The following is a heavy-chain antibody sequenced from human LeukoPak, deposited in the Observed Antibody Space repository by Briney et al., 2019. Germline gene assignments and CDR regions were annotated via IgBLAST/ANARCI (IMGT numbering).Heavy chain of an antibody. CDR2: ISASGGST. CDR3: AKNRDYDWGPGDY. V-gene: IGHV3-23*01. Sequence: GGSLRLSCAASGFTFSSLAMTYVRQAPGKGLEWVSTISASGGSTYYADSVKGRFTISRDNSKNTLSLQMNRLRAEDTAVYFCAKNRDYDWGPGDYWGQGTLVTVSS. CDR1: GFTFSSLA. D-gene: IGHD3-16*01. J-gene: IGHJ4*02.